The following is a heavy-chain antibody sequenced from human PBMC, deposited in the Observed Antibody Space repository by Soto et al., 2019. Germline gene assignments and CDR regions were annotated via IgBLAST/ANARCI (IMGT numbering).Heavy chain of an antibody. J-gene: IGHJ3*02. CDR3: AKGTVRGVDAFDI. D-gene: IGHD3-10*01. CDR1: GFTFSSYA. CDR2: ISGSGGST. Sequence: GESLKISCAASGFTFSSYAMSWVRQAPGKGLEWVSAISGSGGSTYYADSVKGRFTISRDNSKNTLYLQMNSLRAEDTAVYYCAKGTVRGVDAFDIWGQGTMVTVSS. V-gene: IGHV3-23*01.